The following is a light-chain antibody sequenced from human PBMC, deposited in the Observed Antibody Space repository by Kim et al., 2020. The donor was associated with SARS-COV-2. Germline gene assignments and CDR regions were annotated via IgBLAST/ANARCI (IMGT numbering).Light chain of an antibody. V-gene: IGKV1-9*01. CDR3: QQFTIYPRT. J-gene: IGKJ1*01. CDR1: QGISNH. Sequence: AAVGDRVTITCRASQGISNHLAWYQQNPGKAPKRLIYGASTLQSGVPSRFSGSGSGTEFTLTISSLQPEDFATYSCQQFTIYPRTFGQGTKVDIK. CDR2: GAS.